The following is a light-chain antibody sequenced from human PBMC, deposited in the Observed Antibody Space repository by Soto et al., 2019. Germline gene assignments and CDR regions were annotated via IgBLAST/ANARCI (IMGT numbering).Light chain of an antibody. CDR3: FSFTSSNTHV. V-gene: IGLV2-23*01. CDR1: SSDFGSYKF. Sequence: QSALTQPASVSGSPGQSVTISCTGTSSDFGSYKFVSWYQHHPGKVPKVIIYETSKRPSGVSDRFSGSKSGNTASLTISGLQADDEADYYCFSFTSSNTHVFGSGTKLTVL. J-gene: IGLJ1*01. CDR2: ETS.